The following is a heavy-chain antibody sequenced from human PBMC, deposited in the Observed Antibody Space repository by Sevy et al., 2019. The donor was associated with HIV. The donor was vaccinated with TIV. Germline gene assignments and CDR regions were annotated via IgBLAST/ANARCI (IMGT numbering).Heavy chain of an antibody. J-gene: IGHJ6*02. CDR1: GYTFPNYG. Sequence: ASVKVSCKASGYTFPNYGISWVRQAPGQGLEWMGWISAYNGNTKDAQKLQGRVTMTTDTSTTTVYMELRSLRSDDTAVYYCARDSGSRGGYEPHYYSHGMDVWGHGTTVTVSS. V-gene: IGHV1-18*01. CDR2: ISAYNGNT. CDR3: ARDSGSRGGYEPHYYSHGMDV. D-gene: IGHD3-22*01.